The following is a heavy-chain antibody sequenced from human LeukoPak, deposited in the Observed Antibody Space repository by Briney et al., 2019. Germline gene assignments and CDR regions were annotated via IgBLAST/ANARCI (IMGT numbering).Heavy chain of an antibody. CDR1: GLTFSNYA. CDR2: ISGSGGST. CDR3: AKYDFWSGYYYFDY. Sequence: PGGSLRLSCAASGLTFSNYAMSWVRQAPGKGLEWVSAISGSGGSTYYADSVKGRFTISRDNSKNTLYLQMNSLRAEDTAVYYCAKYDFWSGYYYFDYWGQGTLVTVSS. V-gene: IGHV3-23*01. D-gene: IGHD3-3*01. J-gene: IGHJ4*02.